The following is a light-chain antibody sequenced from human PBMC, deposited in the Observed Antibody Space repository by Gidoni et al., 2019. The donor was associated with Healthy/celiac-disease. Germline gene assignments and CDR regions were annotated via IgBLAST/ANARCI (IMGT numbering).Light chain of an antibody. J-gene: IGKJ3*01. CDR3: MQALQTPIT. V-gene: IGKV2-28*01. CDR2: LGS. CDR1: QSLLHSNGYNY. Sequence: DMVMTQSLLSLPVTPGEPASISCRSSQSLLHSNGYNYLDWYLQKPGQSPQLLIYLGSSRASGVPDRFSGSGSGTDFTLKISRVEAEDVGVYYCMQALQTPITFGPETKVDIK.